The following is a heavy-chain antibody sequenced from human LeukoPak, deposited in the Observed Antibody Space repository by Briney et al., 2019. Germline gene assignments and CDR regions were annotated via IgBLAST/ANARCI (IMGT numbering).Heavy chain of an antibody. V-gene: IGHV4-4*07. Sequence: SXTLSLTCTVSGDSISTSYWSWIRQPAGKSMEWIGRIFASGETNYNPSFESRVNISGETSNKKFFLILTSVTAADTAVYYCARDRYTWHDRDWFDSWGQGTLVTVSS. D-gene: IGHD1-20*01. J-gene: IGHJ5*01. CDR1: GDSISTSY. CDR3: ARDRYTWHDRDWFDS. CDR2: IFASGET.